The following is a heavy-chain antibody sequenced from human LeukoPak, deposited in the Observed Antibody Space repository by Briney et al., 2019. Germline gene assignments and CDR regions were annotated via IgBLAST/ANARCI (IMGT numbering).Heavy chain of an antibody. D-gene: IGHD6-19*01. CDR1: GGSISSYY. J-gene: IGHJ4*02. V-gene: IGHV4-59*01. Sequence: SETLSLTCTVSGGSISSYYWSWIRQPPGKGLEWIGYIYYSGSTNYNPSLKSRVTISVDTSKNQFSLKLSSVTAADTAVYYCARIGSGWFTPGYWGQGTLVTVSS. CDR3: ARIGSGWFTPGY. CDR2: IYYSGST.